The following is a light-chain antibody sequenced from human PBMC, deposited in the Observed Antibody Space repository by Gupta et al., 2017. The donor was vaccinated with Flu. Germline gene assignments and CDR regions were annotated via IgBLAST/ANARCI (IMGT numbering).Light chain of an antibody. J-gene: IGLJ2*01. CDR2: DTS. CDR1: NVGSKS. CDR3: QVWDNSRGRAV. Sequence: SCVLTQAPSVSVAQGETATITCGGDNVGSKSVHWYQQKPGQAPVLVVYDTSDRPSGLPLRFSGSSSGNTATLTVSRVESGDEADFYCQVWDNSRGRAVFGGGTKLSVL. V-gene: IGLV3-21*02.